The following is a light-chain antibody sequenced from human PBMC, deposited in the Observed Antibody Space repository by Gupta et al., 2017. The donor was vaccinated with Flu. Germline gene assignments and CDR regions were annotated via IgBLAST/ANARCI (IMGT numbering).Light chain of an antibody. J-gene: IGLJ1*01. V-gene: IGLV2-23*01. CDR1: SSDVGSYNL. CDR3: CSYAGSSTFYV. CDR2: EGS. Sequence: QSALTQPASVSGSPGQSLTFPCTAPSSDVGSYNLVSWYQQHPGKAPKLMIYEGSKRPSGVSNRFSGSKSGNTASLTISGLQAEDEADYYCCSYAGSSTFYVFGTGTKVTVL.